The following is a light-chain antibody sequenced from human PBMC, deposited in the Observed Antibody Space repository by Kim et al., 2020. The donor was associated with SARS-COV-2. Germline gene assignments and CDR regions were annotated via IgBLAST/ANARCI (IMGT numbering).Light chain of an antibody. CDR3: QQYYSTPWT. J-gene: IGKJ1*01. CDR2: WAC. CDR1: QSVLYSSNNKNY. Sequence: DIVMTQSPDSLAVSLGARATINCKSSQSVLYSSNNKNYLAWYQQKPGQPPKLLIYWACTRESGVPDRFSGSGSGTDFTLTISSLQAEDVAVYYCQQYYSTPWTFGQGTKVDIK. V-gene: IGKV4-1*01.